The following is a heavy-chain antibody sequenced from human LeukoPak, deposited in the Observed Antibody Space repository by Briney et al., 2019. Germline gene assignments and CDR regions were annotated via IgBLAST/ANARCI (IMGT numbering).Heavy chain of an antibody. Sequence: AGGSLRLSCAPSGFTFSSYAMSWVRQAPGKGLEWVSAISGSGGSTYYADSVKGRFTISRDNSKNTLYLQMNSLRAEDTAVYYCAKSGGSYRTDFDYWGQGTLVTVSS. V-gene: IGHV3-23*01. CDR1: GFTFSSYA. CDR2: ISGSGGST. CDR3: AKSGGSYRTDFDY. D-gene: IGHD1-26*01. J-gene: IGHJ4*02.